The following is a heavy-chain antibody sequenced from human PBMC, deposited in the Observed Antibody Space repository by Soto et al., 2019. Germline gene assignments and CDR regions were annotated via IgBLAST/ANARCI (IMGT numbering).Heavy chain of an antibody. D-gene: IGHD3-10*01. CDR2: IHNSGST. CDR3: ARESAGSGNNNWCDP. Sequence: QVQLQESGPGLVKPSETLSLTCTVSGGSISTYYWSWIRQPPGKGLEWIGYIHNSGSTYYNPSLKNLLTKSVDASRNQLFLQLHSVTAADTAGYYCARESAGSGNNNWCDPWGQGTLVTVSS. V-gene: IGHV4-59*01. J-gene: IGHJ5*02. CDR1: GGSISTYY.